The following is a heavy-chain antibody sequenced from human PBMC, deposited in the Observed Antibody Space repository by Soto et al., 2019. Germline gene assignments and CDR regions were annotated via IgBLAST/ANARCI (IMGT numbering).Heavy chain of an antibody. J-gene: IGHJ6*02. V-gene: IGHV3-53*01. CDR2: IYSGGST. D-gene: IGHD6-6*01. CDR3: ASGGFSSSRVYYYYGMDV. CDR1: GFTVSSNY. Sequence: PGGSLRLSCAASGFTVSSNYMSWVRQAPGKGLEWVSVIYSGGSTYYADSVKGRFTISRDNSKNTLYLQMNSLRAEDTAVYYCASGGFSSSRVYYYYGMDVWGQGTTVTVSS.